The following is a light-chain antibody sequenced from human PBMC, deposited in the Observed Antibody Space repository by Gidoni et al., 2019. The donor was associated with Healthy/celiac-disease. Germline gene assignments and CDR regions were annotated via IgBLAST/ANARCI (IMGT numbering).Light chain of an antibody. CDR2: KAS. V-gene: IGKV1-5*03. J-gene: IGKJ2*01. CDR1: QSISSW. CDR3: QQYNSYSYT. Sequence: DIQMTQSPSTLSASVGDRVTITCRASQSISSWLAWYQQKPGKAPKLLIYKASSLESGVPSRFSGSGSGTEFTLTISSLQPDDFATYYCQQYNSYSYTFXHXTKLEIK.